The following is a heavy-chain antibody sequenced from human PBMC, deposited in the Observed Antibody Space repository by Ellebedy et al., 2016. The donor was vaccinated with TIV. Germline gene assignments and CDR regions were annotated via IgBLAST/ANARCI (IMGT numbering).Heavy chain of an antibody. D-gene: IGHD5/OR15-5a*01. J-gene: IGHJ6*02. CDR1: GFTFSSYT. CDR2: ISSRGDYI. V-gene: IGHV3-21*01. Sequence: PGGSLRLSCSASGFTFSSYTMNWVRQAPGKGLEWVSSISSRGDYIYHAVSLKGRFTISRDNAKNSLHLQMSSLRVEDTAVYYCARDLYESADQNFFFYYGMDVWGRGTTVSVSS. CDR3: ARDLYESADQNFFFYYGMDV.